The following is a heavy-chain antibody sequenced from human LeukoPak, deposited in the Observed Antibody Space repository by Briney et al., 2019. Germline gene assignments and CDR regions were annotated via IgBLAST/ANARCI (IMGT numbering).Heavy chain of an antibody. CDR1: GYSFSSGFY. CDR3: ARANDYDSSGYSRGAFDI. Sequence: PSETLSLTCSVSGYSFSSGFYWGWIRPPPGKGLEWIGSIFHSGSTYYNPSLKSRVTISVDTSKNPFSLKLSSVIAADTAVYYCARANDYDSSGYSRGAFDIWGQGTMVTVSS. V-gene: IGHV4-38-2*02. J-gene: IGHJ3*02. D-gene: IGHD3-22*01. CDR2: IFHSGST.